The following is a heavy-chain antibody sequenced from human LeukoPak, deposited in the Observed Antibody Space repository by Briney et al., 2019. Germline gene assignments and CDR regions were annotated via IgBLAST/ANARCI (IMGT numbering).Heavy chain of an antibody. CDR1: GFTLSSYG. D-gene: IGHD3-22*01. CDR2: IRYDGSNK. V-gene: IGHV3-30*02. Sequence: TGGSLRLSCAASGFTLSSYGMHWVRQAPGKGLEWVAFIRYDGSNKYYADSVKGRFTISRNNSKNTHYLQMNSLRAEDTAVYYCAKDTMIVVVSVGIDYWGQGTLVTVSS. CDR3: AKDTMIVVVSVGIDY. J-gene: IGHJ4*02.